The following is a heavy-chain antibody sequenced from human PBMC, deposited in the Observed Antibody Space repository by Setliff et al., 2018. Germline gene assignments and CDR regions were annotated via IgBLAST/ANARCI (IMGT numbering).Heavy chain of an antibody. CDR1: GGTFSRYA. CDR2: SIPMYRTT. CDR3: ARGAHYGDYIDDY. Sequence: ASVKVSCKASGGTFSRYAISWVRQAPGQGLEWMGGSIPMYRTTKYSQKFQGRVTITRDTSATTACMELSSLRSEDSAVYYCARGAHYGDYIDDYWGQGTLVTVSS. V-gene: IGHV1-69*05. J-gene: IGHJ4*02. D-gene: IGHD4-17*01.